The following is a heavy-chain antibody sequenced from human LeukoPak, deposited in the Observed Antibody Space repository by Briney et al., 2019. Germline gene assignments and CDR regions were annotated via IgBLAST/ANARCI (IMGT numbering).Heavy chain of an antibody. CDR2: ISWNSGSI. CDR3: AKAMGYCGGDCYSGAFDY. Sequence: GRSLRLSCAASGFTFDDYAMHWVRQAPGKGLEWVSGISWNSGSIGYADSVKGRFTISRDNAKNSLYLQMNSLRAEDTALYYCAKAMGYCGGDCYSGAFDYWGQGTLVTVSS. J-gene: IGHJ4*02. D-gene: IGHD2-21*02. V-gene: IGHV3-9*01. CDR1: GFTFDDYA.